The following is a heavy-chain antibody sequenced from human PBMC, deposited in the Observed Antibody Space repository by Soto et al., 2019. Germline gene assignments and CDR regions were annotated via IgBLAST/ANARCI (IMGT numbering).Heavy chain of an antibody. Sequence: QITLKESGPTLVKPTQTLTLTCTVSGFSLSTSGVGVGWIRQPPGKALEWLALIYWDDDKRYSPSLKSRLTITKDTSKNQVVLTMTNMDPVDTATYYCAHRIQTYYDVWSGSSGYYYMDVWGKGTTVTVSS. CDR3: AHRIQTYYDVWSGSSGYYYMDV. CDR1: GFSLSTSGVG. CDR2: IYWDDDK. J-gene: IGHJ6*03. D-gene: IGHD3-3*01. V-gene: IGHV2-5*02.